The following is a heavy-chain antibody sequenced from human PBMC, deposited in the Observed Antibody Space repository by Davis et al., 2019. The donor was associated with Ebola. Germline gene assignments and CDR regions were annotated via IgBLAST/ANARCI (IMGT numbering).Heavy chain of an antibody. D-gene: IGHD6-19*01. CDR2: ITSSGGGT. V-gene: IGHV3-23*01. J-gene: IGHJ6*04. CDR1: GFTFSSYA. CDR3: AKGGSGWPSDYSYGMGV. Sequence: GGPLRPPCAAPGFTFSSYAMTWARQAPGKGLEWVSAITSSGGGTYYADSVKGRFTISRDNSKNTLYLQMTSLRVDDTAVYHCAKGGSGWPSDYSYGMGVWGKGTTVTVSS.